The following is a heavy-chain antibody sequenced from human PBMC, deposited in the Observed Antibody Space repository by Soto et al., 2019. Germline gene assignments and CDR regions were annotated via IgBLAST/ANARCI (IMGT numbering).Heavy chain of an antibody. CDR1: GGSFSMYA. V-gene: IGHV1-69*01. CDR2: VVPLFGTP. D-gene: IGHD5-12*01. Sequence: QVQLVQSGAELKEPGSSVKVSCKTSGGSFSMYAITWVRQAPGQGLEWLGGVVPLFGTPNYAQKFLDRVTITADESQSTVYMAVSSLRSEDTAVYYCAGGVDVMAKYEPGGQGSLVTFSS. J-gene: IGHJ1*01. CDR3: AGGVDVMAKYEP.